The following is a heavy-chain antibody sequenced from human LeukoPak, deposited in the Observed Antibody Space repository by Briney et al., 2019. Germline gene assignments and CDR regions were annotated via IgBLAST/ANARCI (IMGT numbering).Heavy chain of an antibody. J-gene: IGHJ4*02. CDR3: ARDRQQLVRGDHFDY. Sequence: PSETLSLTCIVSGGSISSSSYYWGWLRQPPGKRMEWIGSIYYSGDTYYNPSLNSRATISVDTSKNQFSLQLTSVTAADTAVYYCARDRQQLVRGDHFDYWGQGTLVTVSS. CDR1: GGSISSSSYY. V-gene: IGHV4-39*07. CDR2: IYYSGDT. D-gene: IGHD6-13*01.